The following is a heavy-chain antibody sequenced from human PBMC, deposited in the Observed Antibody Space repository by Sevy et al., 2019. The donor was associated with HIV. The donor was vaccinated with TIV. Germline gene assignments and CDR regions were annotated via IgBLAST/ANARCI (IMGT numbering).Heavy chain of an antibody. CDR2: IKSEFDGGAI. CDR3: ITDPAYRGYDEEVINYYFYGMDV. V-gene: IGHV3-15*01. Sequence: GGSLRLSCTASGFTFSSAWMSWVRQAPGKGLEWVGRIKSEFDGGAIDYAAPVKGRLSISREDSKNTVYLQMNSLKTKDPAVYYCITDPAYRGYDEEVINYYFYGMDVWGQGTTVTVSS. J-gene: IGHJ6*02. CDR1: GFTFSSAW. D-gene: IGHD5-12*01.